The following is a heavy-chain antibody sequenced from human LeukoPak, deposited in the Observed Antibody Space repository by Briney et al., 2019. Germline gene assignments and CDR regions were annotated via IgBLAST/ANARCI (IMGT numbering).Heavy chain of an antibody. Sequence: GGSLRLSCAASGFTFSNAWMSWVRQAPGKGLEWVGRIKSKTDGGTTDYAAPVKGRFTISRDDSKNTLYLQMNSLKSEDTAVYYCATDALVGATTDYYYMDVWGRGTTVTVSS. V-gene: IGHV3-15*01. D-gene: IGHD1-26*01. CDR1: GFTFSNAW. CDR2: IKSKTDGGTT. CDR3: ATDALVGATTDYYYMDV. J-gene: IGHJ6*03.